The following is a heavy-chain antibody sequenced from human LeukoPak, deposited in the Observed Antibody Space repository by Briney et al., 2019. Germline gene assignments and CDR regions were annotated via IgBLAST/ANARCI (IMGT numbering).Heavy chain of an antibody. CDR3: AKDGGRLLELLGYYYYYYGMDV. CDR1: GFTFSSYA. Sequence: GGSLRLSCAASGFTFSSYAMSWVRQAPGKGLEWVSAISGSGGSTYYADSVKGRFTISRDNSKNTLYLQMNSLRAEDTAVYYCAKDGGRLLELLGYYYYYYGMDVWGRGTTVTVSS. J-gene: IGHJ6*02. D-gene: IGHD1-7*01. V-gene: IGHV3-23*01. CDR2: ISGSGGST.